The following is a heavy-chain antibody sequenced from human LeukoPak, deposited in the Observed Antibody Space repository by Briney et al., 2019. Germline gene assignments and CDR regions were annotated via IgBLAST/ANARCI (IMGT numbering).Heavy chain of an antibody. Sequence: ASVKVSCKASGYTFTGYYMHWVRQAPGQGLEWMGWINPDSGDTTYAQKSQGRVTMTRDTSISTAYMELSRLTSVDTAVYYCAREEGSYPESLDSWGQGSLVTVSS. CDR1: GYTFTGYY. CDR2: INPDSGDT. CDR3: AREEGSYPESLDS. J-gene: IGHJ4*02. D-gene: IGHD1-26*01. V-gene: IGHV1-2*02.